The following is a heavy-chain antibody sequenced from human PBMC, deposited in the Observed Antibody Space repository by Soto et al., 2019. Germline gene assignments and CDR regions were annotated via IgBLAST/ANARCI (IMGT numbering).Heavy chain of an antibody. J-gene: IGHJ3*02. CDR1: GGTFSSYT. V-gene: IGHV1-69*08. CDR3: AREAYDFWSGYDTGRGIAFDI. CDR2: IIPILGIA. Sequence: QVQLVQSGAEVKKPGSSVKVSCKASGGTFSSYTISWVRQAPGQGLEWMGRIIPILGIANYAQKFQGRVTITADKSTGTAYMELSSLRAEDTALYYCAREAYDFWSGYDTGRGIAFDIWGQGTMVTVSS. D-gene: IGHD3-3*01.